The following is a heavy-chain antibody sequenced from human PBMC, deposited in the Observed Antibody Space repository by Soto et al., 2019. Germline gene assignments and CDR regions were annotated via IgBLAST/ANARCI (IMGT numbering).Heavy chain of an antibody. D-gene: IGHD6-13*01. CDR3: ARDNGDAIAAAGGDAFDI. Sequence: PGGSLRLSCAAAGFTFSSYAMHWVRQAPGKGLEWVAVISYDGSNKYYADSVKGRFTISRDNSKNTLYLQMNSLRAEDTAVYYCARDNGDAIAAAGGDAFDIWGQGTMVTGSS. CDR1: GFTFSSYA. J-gene: IGHJ3*02. V-gene: IGHV3-30-3*01. CDR2: ISYDGSNK.